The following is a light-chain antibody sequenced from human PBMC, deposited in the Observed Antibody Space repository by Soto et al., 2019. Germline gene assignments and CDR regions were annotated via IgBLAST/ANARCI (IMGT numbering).Light chain of an antibody. Sequence: QLLLTQPPSVSGAPGQRVTISCTGSSSNIGAGYDVHWYQQLPGTAPKLLIYGNSNRPSGVPDRFSGSKSGTSASLAITGLQAEDEADYYCQSYDSSLSAYVVFGGGTQLTVL. CDR2: GNS. J-gene: IGLJ2*01. V-gene: IGLV1-40*01. CDR1: SSNIGAGYD. CDR3: QSYDSSLSAYVV.